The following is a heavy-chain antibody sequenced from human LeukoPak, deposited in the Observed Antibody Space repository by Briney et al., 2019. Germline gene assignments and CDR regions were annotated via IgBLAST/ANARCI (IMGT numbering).Heavy chain of an antibody. Sequence: ASVKVSCKASGHSFTNFAMHRVRQAPGQRLEWMGWINAANGNTRYSQKFQGRVTITRDTSASTAYMELSSLRSEDTAVYYCARMTTGKFDYWGQGTLVTVSS. D-gene: IGHD3-10*01. CDR2: INAANGNT. J-gene: IGHJ4*02. CDR3: ARMTTGKFDY. V-gene: IGHV1-3*01. CDR1: GHSFTNFA.